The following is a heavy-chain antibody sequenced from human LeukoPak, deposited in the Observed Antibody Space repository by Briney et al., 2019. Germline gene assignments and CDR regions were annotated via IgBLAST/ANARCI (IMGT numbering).Heavy chain of an antibody. J-gene: IGHJ4*02. CDR3: ARDTPYSSSSWYSY. CDR2: ISAYNGNT. CDR1: GGTFSSYA. Sequence: ASVKVSCKASGGTFSSYAIRWVRQAPGQGLEWMGWISAYNGNTNYAQKLQGRVTMTTDTSTSTAYMELRSLRSDDTAVYYCARDTPYSSSSWYSYWGQGTLVIVSS. D-gene: IGHD6-13*01. V-gene: IGHV1-18*01.